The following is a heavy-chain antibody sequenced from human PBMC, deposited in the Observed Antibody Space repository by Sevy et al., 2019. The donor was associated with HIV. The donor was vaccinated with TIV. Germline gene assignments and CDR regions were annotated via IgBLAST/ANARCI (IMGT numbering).Heavy chain of an antibody. D-gene: IGHD3-3*01. CDR2: MSPNTGAT. CDR1: GYTFTSYD. CDR3: AGGGNGDFWSYEYYYYGMDV. V-gene: IGHV1-8*01. Sequence: ASVKVSCKAFGYTFTSYDINWVRQAPGQGLEWMGWMSPNTGATGFAQKFQGRVTLTRNKSITTAYMELSSLTYEDTAVYYCAGGGNGDFWSYEYYYYGMDVWGQGTTVTVSS. J-gene: IGHJ6*02.